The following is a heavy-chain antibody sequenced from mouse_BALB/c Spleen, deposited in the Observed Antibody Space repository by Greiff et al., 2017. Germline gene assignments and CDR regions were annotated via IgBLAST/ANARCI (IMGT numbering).Heavy chain of an antibody. V-gene: IGHV5-17*02. D-gene: IGHD1-1*02. CDR3: AREYGPYYAMDY. J-gene: IGHJ4*01. CDR2: ISSGSSTI. CDR1: GFTFSSFG. Sequence: DVMLVESGGGLVQPGGSRKLSCAASGFTFSSFGMHWVRQAPEKGLEWVAYISSGSSTIYYADTVKGRFTISRDNPKNTLFLQMTSLRSEDTAMYYCAREYGPYYAMDYWGQGTSVTVSS.